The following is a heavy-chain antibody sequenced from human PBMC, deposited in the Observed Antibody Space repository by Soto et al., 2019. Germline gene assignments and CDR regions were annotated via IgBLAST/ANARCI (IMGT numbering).Heavy chain of an antibody. CDR2: IIPILGAP. V-gene: IGHV1-69*08. D-gene: IGHD6-6*01. CDR1: GGPFNNNI. J-gene: IGHJ3*02. CDR3: VGPGDEMSIEEPDAFAM. Sequence: QVQLVQSGPEVKKPGSSVKVSCKASGGPFNNNIITWVRQAPGQGLEWMGKIIPILGAPKYAPKFQGRVTITADTSTSTGYLDLRSLRIEDTAVYYCVGPGDEMSIEEPDAFAMWGECTKVTV.